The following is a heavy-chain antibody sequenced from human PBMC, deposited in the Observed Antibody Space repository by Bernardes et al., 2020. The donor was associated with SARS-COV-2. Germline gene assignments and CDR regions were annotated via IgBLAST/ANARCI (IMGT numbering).Heavy chain of an antibody. CDR1: GFTFSSYA. CDR2: ISYDGSNK. V-gene: IGHV3-30-3*01. CDR3: ASDLIVGATIFY. J-gene: IGHJ4*02. Sequence: VGSLRLSCAASGFTFSSYAMHWVRQAPGKGLEWVAVISYDGSNKYYADSVKGRFTISRDNSKNTLYLQMNSLRAEDTAVYYCASDLIVGATIFYWGQGTLVTVSS. D-gene: IGHD1-26*01.